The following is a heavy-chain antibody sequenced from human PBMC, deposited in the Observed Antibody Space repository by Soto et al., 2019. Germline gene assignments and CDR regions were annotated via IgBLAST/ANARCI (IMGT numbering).Heavy chain of an antibody. V-gene: IGHV4-61*01. D-gene: IGHD2-2*01. CDR1: GGFVNSDTRS. Sequence: SETLSLTCTVSGGFVNSDTRSWSWIRQTPGKRLEWIGFIYSGGSTKNPSLRSRVTMSVDTSKNQFSLKLRSVIVADTAVYHCARFVRSCSATTCSTRADVWGQGITVTVSS. CDR3: ARFVRSCSATTCSTRADV. J-gene: IGHJ6*02. CDR2: IYSGGST.